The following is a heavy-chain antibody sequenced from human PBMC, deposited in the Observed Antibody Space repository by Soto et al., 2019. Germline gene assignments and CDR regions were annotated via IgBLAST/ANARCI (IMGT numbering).Heavy chain of an antibody. CDR1: GFTFSNYA. CDR2: VNNGGGGT. D-gene: IGHD3-10*01. J-gene: IGHJ4*02. V-gene: IGHV3-23*01. Sequence: EVLLLDSGGGLVQPGGSLRLSCAASGFTFSNYAMTWVRQAPGKGPEWISTVNNGGGGTYYADSVKGRFTISRDNSKNPLYLKVSSLRAEDTDVYYCAKERLGRGIDYWGQGILVTVSS. CDR3: AKERLGRGIDY.